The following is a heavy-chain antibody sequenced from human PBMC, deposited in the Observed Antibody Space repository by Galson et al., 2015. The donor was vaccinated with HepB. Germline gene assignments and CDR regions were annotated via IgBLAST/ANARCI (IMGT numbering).Heavy chain of an antibody. CDR1: GYSFSSYA. D-gene: IGHD3-10*01. CDR3: AIDFYGSGSWAQIDY. V-gene: IGHV1-3*01. Sequence: SVKVSCKASGYSFSSYAMHWVRQAPGQRLEWMGWINAGNGNTKYLQKFQGRVTITRDTSASTAYMELSSLRSEDTAVYYCAIDFYGSGSWAQIDYWGQGTLVTVSS. J-gene: IGHJ4*02. CDR2: INAGNGNT.